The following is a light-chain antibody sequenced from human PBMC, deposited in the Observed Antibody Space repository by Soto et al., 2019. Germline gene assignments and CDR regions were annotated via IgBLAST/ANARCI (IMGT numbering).Light chain of an antibody. J-gene: IGKJ5*01. CDR1: QDISKN. CDR3: QQYDNLLPIT. V-gene: IGKV1-33*01. Sequence: IQMTQSPSSLSASVGDMVTITCQASQDISKNLNWYQQKPGKAPKLLIYDASSLQTGVPSRFSGSGSATHFTFTISSLQPEAMATYYGQQYDNLLPITFGQGTRLESK. CDR2: DAS.